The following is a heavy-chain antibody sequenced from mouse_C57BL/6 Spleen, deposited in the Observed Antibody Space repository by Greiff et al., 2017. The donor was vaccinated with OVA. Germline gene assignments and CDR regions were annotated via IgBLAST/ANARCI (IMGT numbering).Heavy chain of an antibody. CDR1: GYTFTSYT. D-gene: IGHD2-3*01. Sequence: VQLQQSGAELARPGASVKMSCKASGYTFTSYTMHWVKQRPGQGLEWIGYINPSSGYTKYNQKFKDKATLTADKSSSTAYMQLSSLTSEDSAVYYCAIYDPFAYWGQGTLVTVSA. CDR2: INPSSGYT. J-gene: IGHJ3*01. V-gene: IGHV1-4*01. CDR3: AIYDPFAY.